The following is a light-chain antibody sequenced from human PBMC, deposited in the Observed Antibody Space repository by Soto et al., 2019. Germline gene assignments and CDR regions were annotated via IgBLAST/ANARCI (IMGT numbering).Light chain of an antibody. V-gene: IGLV1-40*01. J-gene: IGLJ3*02. CDR2: GNF. Sequence: QSVLTQPPSVSGAPGQRVTISCTGSSSNIGAGYDVHWYQQLPGTAPKLLIYGNFNRPSGVPDRFSGSKSGTSASLAISGLQSEDEADYYCAAWDDSLLWVFGGGTKLTVL. CDR3: AAWDDSLLWV. CDR1: SSNIGAGYD.